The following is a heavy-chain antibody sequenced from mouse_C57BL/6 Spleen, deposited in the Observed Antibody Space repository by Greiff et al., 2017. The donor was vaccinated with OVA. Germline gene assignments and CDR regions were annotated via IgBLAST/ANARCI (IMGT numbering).Heavy chain of an antibody. Sequence: VQLKQSGAELVRPGASVKLSCTASGFNIKDYYMHWVKQRPEQGLEWIGRIDPEDGDTEYAPQFQGKATMTADTSSNTAYLQLSSLTSEDTAVYYCTTGTYSNYGYFDVWGTGTTVTVSS. CDR2: IDPEDGDT. V-gene: IGHV14-1*01. J-gene: IGHJ1*03. CDR3: TTGTYSNYGYFDV. D-gene: IGHD2-5*01. CDR1: GFNIKDYY.